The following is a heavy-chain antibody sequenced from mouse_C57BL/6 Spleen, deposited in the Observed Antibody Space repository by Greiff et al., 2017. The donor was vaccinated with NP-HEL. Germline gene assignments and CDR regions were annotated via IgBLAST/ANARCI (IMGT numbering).Heavy chain of an antibody. J-gene: IGHJ2*01. CDR2: LYPSSGNT. V-gene: IGHV1-81*01. CDR1: GYTFTSYG. Sequence: VQLQQSGAELARPGASVKLSCKASGYTFTSYGISWVKQRPGQGLEWIGELYPSSGNTYYNEKFKGKATLTADKSSSTAYMELRSLTSEDSAVYFCARSGTGTDYFDYWGPGTTLTVSS. CDR3: ARSGTGTDYFDY. D-gene: IGHD4-1*01.